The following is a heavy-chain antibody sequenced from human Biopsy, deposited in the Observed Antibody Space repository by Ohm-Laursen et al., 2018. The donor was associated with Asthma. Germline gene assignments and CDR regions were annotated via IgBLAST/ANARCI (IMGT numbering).Heavy chain of an antibody. J-gene: IGHJ5*02. V-gene: IGHV4-39*01. Sequence: TLSLTCAVSGASITTPNYWAWIRQPPGRGLEWLGSVYYTGNTIYSSSLRSRLTMSVDSSRSQFSLRLRSVTAADRGVYYCARHWSGNGWEDVHNWFDPWGPGIGVTVSS. CDR1: GASITTPNY. CDR2: VYYTGNT. D-gene: IGHD6-19*01. CDR3: ARHWSGNGWEDVHNWFDP.